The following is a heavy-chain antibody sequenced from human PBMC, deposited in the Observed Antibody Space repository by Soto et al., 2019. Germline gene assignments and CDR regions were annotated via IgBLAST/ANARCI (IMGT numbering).Heavy chain of an antibody. Sequence: QVQLQESGPGLVKPSQTLSLTCTVSGGSVSSGDSYWSWIRQPPGKGLEWIGYMYDRGSTYYNPSLKSRVTMSVDTSNNQLSLKLRSVTVADTAVYYCAGRNENVPWLAFDYWGQGALVTVSS. D-gene: IGHD6-19*01. CDR1: GGSVSSGDSY. V-gene: IGHV4-30-4*01. CDR3: AGRNENVPWLAFDY. CDR2: MYDRGST. J-gene: IGHJ4*02.